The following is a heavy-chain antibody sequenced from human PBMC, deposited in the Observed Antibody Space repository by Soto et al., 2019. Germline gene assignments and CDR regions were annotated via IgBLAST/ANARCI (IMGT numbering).Heavy chain of an antibody. J-gene: IGHJ4*02. D-gene: IGHD6-13*01. CDR2: ISAYNGNR. V-gene: IGHV1-18*01. CDR3: AREEQDIEAAGLFDY. CDR1: GYTFTNYG. Sequence: QVQLVQSGAEVKKPGASVKVSCKASGYTFTNYGISWVRQAPGQGLEWMGWISAYNGNRNYAQKLQGRVTMTTDTATSTACRELRGLRSDATAVYYCAREEQDIEAAGLFDYWGQGTLVTVSS.